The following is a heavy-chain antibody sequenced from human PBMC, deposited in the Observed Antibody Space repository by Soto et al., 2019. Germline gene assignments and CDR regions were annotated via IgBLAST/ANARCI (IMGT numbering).Heavy chain of an antibody. J-gene: IGHJ4*02. Sequence: GGSLRLSCAASGFTFSDYYMSWIRQAPGKGLEWASYISSSSRYTSYADSVQGRFTISRDNAKKSLYLQMNSLRAEDTAIYYCAREGIAVAEPSDSWGQGTLVTVSS. D-gene: IGHD6-19*01. CDR1: GFTFSDYY. CDR3: AREGIAVAEPSDS. V-gene: IGHV3-11*06. CDR2: ISSSSRYT.